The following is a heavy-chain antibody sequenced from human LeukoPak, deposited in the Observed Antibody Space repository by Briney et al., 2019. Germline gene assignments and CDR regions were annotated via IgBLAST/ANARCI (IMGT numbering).Heavy chain of an antibody. CDR2: IGIRGDT. D-gene: IGHD6-19*01. CDR3: ARGGIQVSGIDEFDY. CDR1: GFTFVDYD. V-gene: IGHV3-13*01. Sequence: GGSLGLSCAASGFTFVDYDMHWVRQVIGKGLEWVSAIGIRGDTHYSGSVKGRFTISRENAESSLYLQMNSLRAEDTAVYYCARGGIQVSGIDEFDYWGQGTLVTVSS. J-gene: IGHJ4*02.